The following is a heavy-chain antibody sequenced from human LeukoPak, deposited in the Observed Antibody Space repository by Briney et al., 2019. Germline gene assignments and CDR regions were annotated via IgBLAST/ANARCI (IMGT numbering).Heavy chain of an antibody. V-gene: IGHV3-23*01. CDR2: ISGSGGST. CDR1: GFTFSSYA. J-gene: IGHJ4*02. CDR3: AKDLGVAGPLPYDY. Sequence: PGGSLRLSCAASGFTFSSYAMSWVRQVPGKGLEWVSAISGSGGSTYYADSVKGRFTISRDNSKNTLYLQMNSLRAEDTAVYYCAKDLGVAGPLPYDYWGQGTLVAVSS. D-gene: IGHD6-19*01.